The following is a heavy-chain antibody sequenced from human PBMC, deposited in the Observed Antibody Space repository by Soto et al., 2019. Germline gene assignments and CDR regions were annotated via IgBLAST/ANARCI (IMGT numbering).Heavy chain of an antibody. CDR2: ISYDGSNK. Sequence: GGSRRLSCAASGFTFSSYGMHWVRQAPGKGLEWVAVISYDGSNKYYADSVKGRFTISRDNSKNTLYLQMNSLRAEDTAVYYCAKGAYDILSGPDYWRQRTLVP. CDR3: AKGAYDILSGPDY. V-gene: IGHV3-30*18. D-gene: IGHD3-9*01. CDR1: GFTFSSYG. J-gene: IGHJ4*02.